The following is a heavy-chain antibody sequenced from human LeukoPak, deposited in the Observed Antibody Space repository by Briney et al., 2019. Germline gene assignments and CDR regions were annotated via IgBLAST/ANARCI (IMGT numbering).Heavy chain of an antibody. Sequence: PSETLSLTCTVSGGSISSYYWSWIRQPPGKGLEWIGYIYYSGSTNYNPSLKSRVTISVDTSKNQFSLKLSSVTAADTAVYYCARGPPTSYPDYWGQGTLATVPS. CDR3: ARGPPTSYPDY. CDR1: GGSISSYY. V-gene: IGHV4-59*01. J-gene: IGHJ4*02. D-gene: IGHD2-2*01. CDR2: IYYSGST.